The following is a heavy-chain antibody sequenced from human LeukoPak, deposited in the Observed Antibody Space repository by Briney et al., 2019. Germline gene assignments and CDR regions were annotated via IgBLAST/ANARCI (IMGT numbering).Heavy chain of an antibody. V-gene: IGHV3-21*01. D-gene: IGHD3-3*01. CDR1: GFTFNSYT. Sequence: GGSLRLSCAASGFTFNSYTMAWVRQSPGKGLEWAASISSSSMYIYYSDSVQGRFTVSRDNAKNSLHLQMDSLTKDDTATYYCARYSDFWSGPGARAYYFDYWGQGTLVTVSS. CDR3: ARYSDFWSGPGARAYYFDY. J-gene: IGHJ4*02. CDR2: ISSSSMYI.